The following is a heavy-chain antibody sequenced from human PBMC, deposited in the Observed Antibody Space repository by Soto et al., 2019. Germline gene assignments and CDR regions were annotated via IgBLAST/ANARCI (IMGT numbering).Heavy chain of an antibody. Sequence: GGSLRLSCAASGFTFSNAWMNWVRQAPGKGLEWVGRIKSKTDGGTTDYAAPMKGRFTISRDDSKNTLYLQMNSLKTEDTAVYYCTTDSVYYDSSGYYSHDDAFDIWGQGTMVTVSS. CDR3: TTDSVYYDSSGYYSHDDAFDI. CDR2: IKSKTDGGTT. D-gene: IGHD3-22*01. J-gene: IGHJ3*02. CDR1: GFTFSNAW. V-gene: IGHV3-15*07.